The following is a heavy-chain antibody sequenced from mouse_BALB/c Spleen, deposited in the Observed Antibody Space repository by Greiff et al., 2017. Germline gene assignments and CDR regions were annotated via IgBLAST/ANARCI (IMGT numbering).Heavy chain of an antibody. J-gene: IGHJ2*01. Sequence: EVKLVESGGGLVKLGGSLKLSCAASGFTFSSYYMSWVRQTPEKRLELVAAINSNGGSTYYPDTVKGRFTISRDNAKNTLYLQMSSLKSEDTALYYCARHYYGSSYVDYWGQGTTLTVSS. V-gene: IGHV5-6-2*01. D-gene: IGHD1-1*01. CDR1: GFTFSSYY. CDR3: ARHYYGSSYVDY. CDR2: INSNGGST.